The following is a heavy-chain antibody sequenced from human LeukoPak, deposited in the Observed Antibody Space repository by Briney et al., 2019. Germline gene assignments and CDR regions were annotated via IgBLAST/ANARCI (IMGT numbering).Heavy chain of an antibody. CDR1: GFTFSSFV. D-gene: IGHD3-16*01. J-gene: IGHJ4*02. V-gene: IGHV3-23*01. CDR3: VLRGGATDY. Sequence: QSGGSLRLSCAASGFTFSSFVLNWVRQAPGKGLEWVSTISGSGGTTYYADSVKGRFTISRDNSKNTLYLQMNSLRAEDTAVYCCVLRGGATDYWGQGTLVTVSS. CDR2: ISGSGGTT.